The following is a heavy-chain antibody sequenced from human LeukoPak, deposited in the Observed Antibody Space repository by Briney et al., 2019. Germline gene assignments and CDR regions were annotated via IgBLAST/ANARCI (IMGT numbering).Heavy chain of an antibody. CDR1: GFTFNDYY. CDR2: ISSSSSYI. J-gene: IGHJ4*02. V-gene: IGHV3-11*06. D-gene: IGHD6-13*01. CDR3: ARDYSDIAAAGSARTNDY. Sequence: PGGSLRLSCAASGFTFNDYYMSWIRQAPGKGLEWVSSISSSSSYIYYADSVKGRFTISRDNSKNTLYLQMNSLRAEDTAVYYCARDYSDIAAAGSARTNDYWGQGTLVTVSS.